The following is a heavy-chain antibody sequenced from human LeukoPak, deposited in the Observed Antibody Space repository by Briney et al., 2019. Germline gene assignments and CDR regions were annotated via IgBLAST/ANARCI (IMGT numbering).Heavy chain of an antibody. CDR3: ARLYGNSQNYFDY. V-gene: IGHV4-39*07. J-gene: IGHJ4*02. CDR1: GGSISSSSYY. Sequence: SETLSLTCTVSGGSISSSSYYWAWIRQPPGKGLEWIGSISYSGSTYYNPSLKSRVTISVDTSKNQFSLKLRFVTAADTAVYYCARLYGNSQNYFDYWGQGTLVTVSS. D-gene: IGHD4-23*01. CDR2: ISYSGST.